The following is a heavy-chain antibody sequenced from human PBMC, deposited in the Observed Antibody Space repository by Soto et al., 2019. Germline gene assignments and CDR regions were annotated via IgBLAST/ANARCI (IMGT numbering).Heavy chain of an antibody. D-gene: IGHD2-8*01. J-gene: IGHJ6*02. CDR1: GHSIGIQK. CDR3: ARQQEIPGVVVRYHYWGMDV. V-gene: IGHV4-59*08. Sequence: SETLSLAYIASGHSIGIQKWSWGRHPSGSGLEWIGYVYYTASTTSYNPSLESRVTISVDTSKNHLSLKLSSVTAADTAVYYCARQQEIPGVVVRYHYWGMDVWRRGTTVT. CDR2: VYYTAST.